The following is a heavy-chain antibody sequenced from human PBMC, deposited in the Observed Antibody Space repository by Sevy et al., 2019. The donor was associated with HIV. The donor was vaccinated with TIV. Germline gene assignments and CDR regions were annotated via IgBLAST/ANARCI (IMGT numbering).Heavy chain of an antibody. V-gene: IGHV3-23*01. CDR3: AKESLDGYY. Sequence: GGSLRLSCAASGLSFNTYVMSWVRQAPGKGLQWVSTISPNGGSTYYADSVKGRFTISRDNSRKTVFLQVNSLRAEDTAVYYCAKESLDGYYWGQGTLVTVSS. J-gene: IGHJ4*02. CDR1: GLSFNTYV. D-gene: IGHD2-21*01. CDR2: ISPNGGST.